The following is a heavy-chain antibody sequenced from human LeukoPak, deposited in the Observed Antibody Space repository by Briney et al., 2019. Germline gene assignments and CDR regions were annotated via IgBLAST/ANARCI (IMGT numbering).Heavy chain of an antibody. J-gene: IGHJ3*01. CDR3: ARDGVPAARDL. Sequence: GGSLRLSCAASGFTFSSYGMTWVRQAPGKGLEWVGNIDGAGGEKHYVDSVKGRFTISRDNAKTSLYLHMNSLRAEDTAVYYCARDGVPAARDLWGQGTMVTVSS. CDR1: GFTFSSYG. V-gene: IGHV3-7*01. CDR2: IDGAGGEK. D-gene: IGHD2-2*01.